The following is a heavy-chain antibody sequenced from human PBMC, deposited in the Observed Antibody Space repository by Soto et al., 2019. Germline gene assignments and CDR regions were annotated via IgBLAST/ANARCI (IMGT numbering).Heavy chain of an antibody. CDR1: GDPLSYGGYY. Sequence: QVQLQESGPGLVEPSQTLSLVCSVSGDPLSYGGYYWSWVHQSPGKALEWIGFVYHTGATYYHPSLESRVTMAVDMSKNEFSLKLTSVTAADTATYYCAREGHSSWEWLDPWGQGILVTDSS. J-gene: IGHJ5*02. CDR3: AREGHSSWEWLDP. V-gene: IGHV4-31*03. D-gene: IGHD1-26*01. CDR2: VYHTGAT.